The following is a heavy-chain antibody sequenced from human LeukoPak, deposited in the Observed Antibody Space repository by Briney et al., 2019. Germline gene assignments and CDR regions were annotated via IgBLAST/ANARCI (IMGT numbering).Heavy chain of an antibody. CDR3: ARDRGGLPYYFDY. D-gene: IGHD3-10*01. CDR2: ISWNSGSI. CDR1: GFTLDDYA. J-gene: IGHJ4*02. Sequence: PGGSLRLSCAASGFTLDDYAMHWVRQAPGKGLEWVSGISWNSGSIGYADSVKGRFTISRDNAKNSLYLQMNSLRAEDTAVYYCARDRGGLPYYFDYWGQGTLVTVSS. V-gene: IGHV3-9*01.